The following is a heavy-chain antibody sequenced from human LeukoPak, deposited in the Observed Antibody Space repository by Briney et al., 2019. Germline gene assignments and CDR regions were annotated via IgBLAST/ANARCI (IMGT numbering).Heavy chain of an antibody. V-gene: IGHV4-59*01. Sequence: PSETLSLTCTVSGGSISSYYWSWIRQPPGKGLEWIGYIYYSGSTNYNPSLKSRVTISVDTSKNQFSLKLSSVTAADMAVYYCARTGYSSGVHDYYYGMDVWGQGTTVTVSS. CDR3: ARTGYSSGVHDYYYGMDV. D-gene: IGHD6-19*01. CDR1: GGSISSYY. CDR2: IYYSGST. J-gene: IGHJ6*02.